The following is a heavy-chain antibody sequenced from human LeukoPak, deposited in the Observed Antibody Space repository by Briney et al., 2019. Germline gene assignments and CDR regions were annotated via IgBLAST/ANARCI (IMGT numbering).Heavy chain of an antibody. D-gene: IGHD1-26*01. CDR2: IKEDGSQK. CDR1: GFTSSSYW. J-gene: IGHJ4*02. CDR3: ARDRGGGSYDY. Sequence: EGSLRLSCAASGFTSSSYWMGWVRQAPGKGLEWVAKIKEDGSQKQYVDSLKGRFTISRDNAKNSLYLQTSSLRAEDTAVYYCARDRGGGSYDYWGQGTVVTVSS. V-gene: IGHV3-7*01.